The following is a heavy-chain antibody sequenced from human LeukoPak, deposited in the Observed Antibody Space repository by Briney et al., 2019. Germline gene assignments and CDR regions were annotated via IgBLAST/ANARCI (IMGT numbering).Heavy chain of an antibody. CDR1: GGSFRGYY. D-gene: IGHD3-22*01. V-gene: IGHV4-34*01. J-gene: IGHJ4*02. CDR2: INHSGST. CDR3: ARVYYDSSGYYYFDY. Sequence: SETLSLTCAVYGGSFRGYYWSWIRQPPGKGLEWIGEINHSGSTNYNPSLKSRVTISVDRSKNQFSLKLSSVTAADTAVYYCARVYYDSSGYYYFDYWGQGTLVTVSS.